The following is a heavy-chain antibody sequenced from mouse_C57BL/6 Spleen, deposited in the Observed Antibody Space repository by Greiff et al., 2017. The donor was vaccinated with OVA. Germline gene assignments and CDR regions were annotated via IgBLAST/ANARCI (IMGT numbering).Heavy chain of an antibody. D-gene: IGHD2-1*01. V-gene: IGHV5-9-1*02. CDR2: ISSGGDYI. Sequence: EVQRVESGEGLVKPGGSLKLSCAASGFTFSSYAMSWVRQTPEKRLEWVAYISSGGDYIYYADTVKGRFTISRDNARNTLYLQMSSLKSEDTAMYYCTRVFYYGNLYYFDYWGQGTTLTVSS. CDR1: GFTFSSYA. J-gene: IGHJ2*01. CDR3: TRVFYYGNLYYFDY.